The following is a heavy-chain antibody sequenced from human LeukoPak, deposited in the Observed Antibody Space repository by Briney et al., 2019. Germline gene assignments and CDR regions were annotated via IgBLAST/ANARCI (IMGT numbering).Heavy chain of an antibody. D-gene: IGHD5-18*01. CDR1: GFTFSSYS. V-gene: IGHV3-21*01. Sequence: GGSLRLSCAASGFTFSSYSMNWVRQAPGKGLEWVSSIISISSYIYYADSVKGRFTISRDNAKNSLYLQMNSLRAEDTAVYYCAREMRGDTALGYYYYYMDVWGKGTTVTVSS. J-gene: IGHJ6*03. CDR3: AREMRGDTALGYYYYYMDV. CDR2: IISISSYI.